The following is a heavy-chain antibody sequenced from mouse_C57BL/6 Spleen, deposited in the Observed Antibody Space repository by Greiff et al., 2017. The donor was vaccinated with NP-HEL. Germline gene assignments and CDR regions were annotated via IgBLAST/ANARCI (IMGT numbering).Heavy chain of an antibody. J-gene: IGHJ3*01. CDR1: GYTFTSYG. CDR3: AGYSNWAY. Sequence: QVTLKESGAELARPGASVKLSCKASGYTFTSYGISWVKQRTGQGLEWIGEIYPRSGNTYYNEKFKGKATLTADKSSSTAYMELRSLTSEDSAVYFCAGYSNWAYWGQGTLVTVSA. CDR2: IYPRSGNT. D-gene: IGHD2-5*01. V-gene: IGHV1-81*01.